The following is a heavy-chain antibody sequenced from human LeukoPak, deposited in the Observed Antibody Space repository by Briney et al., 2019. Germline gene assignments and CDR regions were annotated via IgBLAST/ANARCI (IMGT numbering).Heavy chain of an antibody. CDR2: ISSSSSNI. CDR1: GFTFSSYS. J-gene: IGHJ6*03. D-gene: IGHD3-9*01. V-gene: IGHV3-21*01. Sequence: GGSLRLSCAASGFTFSSYSMNWVRQAPGKGLEWVSSISSSSSNIYYADSVKGRFTISRDNAKNSLYLQMSSLRAEDTAVYYCARASRYYDILTGYRPYYYYYMDVWGKGTTVTVSS. CDR3: ARASRYYDILTGYRPYYYYYMDV.